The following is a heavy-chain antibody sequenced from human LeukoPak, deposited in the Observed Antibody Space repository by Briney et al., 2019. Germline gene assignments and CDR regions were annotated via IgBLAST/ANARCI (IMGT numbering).Heavy chain of an antibody. CDR3: AGHSSHGDYGLSWFDP. CDR1: GGSISSYY. Sequence: PSETLSLTCPVSGGSISSYYWNWIRQSPGKGLEWIGYIYYSGSTNYNPSLKSPVTISVDTSRNQFSLKLISVTAADTAVYYCAGHSSHGDYGLSWFDPWGQGTLVTVSS. V-gene: IGHV4-59*08. CDR2: IYYSGST. J-gene: IGHJ5*02. D-gene: IGHD4-17*01.